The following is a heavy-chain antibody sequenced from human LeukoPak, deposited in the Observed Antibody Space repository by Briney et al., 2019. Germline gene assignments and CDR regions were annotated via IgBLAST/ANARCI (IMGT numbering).Heavy chain of an antibody. CDR1: GGSFSGYY. CDR3: ASASDCSSTSCYSDY. D-gene: IGHD2-2*01. J-gene: IGHJ4*02. Sequence: PSETLSLTCAVYGGSFSGYYWSWIRQPPGKGLEWIGEINHSGSTNYNPSLKSRVTLSVDTSKNQFSLKLSSVTAADTAVYYCASASDCSSTSCYSDYWGQGTLVTVSS. V-gene: IGHV4-34*01. CDR2: INHSGST.